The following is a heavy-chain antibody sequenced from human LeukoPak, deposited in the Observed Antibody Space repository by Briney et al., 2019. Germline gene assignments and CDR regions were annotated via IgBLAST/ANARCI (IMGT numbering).Heavy chain of an antibody. CDR2: IYTSGRT. D-gene: IGHD3-3*01. Sequence: SETLSLTCTVSGGSISSYYWSWIRQPPGKGLEWIGYIYTSGRTNYNPSLKSRVNISVDTSKNQSSLKLSSVTAADTAVYYCARAHYEFWSGRSYNWFDPWGQGTLVTVSS. J-gene: IGHJ5*02. V-gene: IGHV4-4*09. CDR1: GGSISSYY. CDR3: ARAHYEFWSGRSYNWFDP.